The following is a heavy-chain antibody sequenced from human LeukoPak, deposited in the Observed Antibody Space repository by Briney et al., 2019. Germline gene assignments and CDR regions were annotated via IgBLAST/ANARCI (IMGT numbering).Heavy chain of an antibody. V-gene: IGHV3-30*04. D-gene: IGHD3-10*01. CDR1: GFTFSSYA. CDR3: ARGEYGSGSYHIDY. Sequence: GGSLRLSCAASGFTFSSYAMHWVRQAPGEGLEWVAVISYDGSNKYYADSVKGRFTISRDNSKNTLNLQMNSLRAEDTAVYYCARGEYGSGSYHIDYWGQGTLVTVSS. CDR2: ISYDGSNK. J-gene: IGHJ4*02.